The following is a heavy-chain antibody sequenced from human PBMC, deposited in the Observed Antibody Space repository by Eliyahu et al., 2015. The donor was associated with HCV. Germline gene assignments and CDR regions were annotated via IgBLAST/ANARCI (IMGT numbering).Heavy chain of an antibody. CDR2: XXYXGST. CDR3: ARHAVTFYSDNSAYPGGVTDY. D-gene: IGHD3-22*01. CDR1: GDSIXNIHFH. Sequence: QLQLHESGPGLVKPSATLSLICNVSGDSIXNIHFHXXXVRQPPGKGLEWIGAXXYXGSTYYNPSLKSRVTISVDTPKNQXSLHLRSMIDADTAVYYCARHAVTFYSDNSAYPGGVTDYWGLGTQVTVSS. J-gene: IGHJ4*02. V-gene: IGHV4-39*01.